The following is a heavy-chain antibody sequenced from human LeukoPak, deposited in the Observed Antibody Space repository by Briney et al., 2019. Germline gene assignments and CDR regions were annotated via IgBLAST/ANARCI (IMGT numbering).Heavy chain of an antibody. D-gene: IGHD4-17*01. J-gene: IGHJ4*02. CDR3: AKEQNDYGDYKGILDY. CDR1: GFTFDDYA. V-gene: IGHV3-9*03. CDR2: ISWNSGSI. Sequence: GGSLRLSCAASGFTFDDYAMHWVRQAPGKGLEWVSGISWNSGSIGYADSVKGRFTISRDNAKNSLYLQMNSLRAEDMALYYCAKEQNDYGDYKGILDYWGQGTLVTVS.